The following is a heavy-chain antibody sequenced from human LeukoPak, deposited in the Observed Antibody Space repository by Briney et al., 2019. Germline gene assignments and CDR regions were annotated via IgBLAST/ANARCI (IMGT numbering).Heavy chain of an antibody. V-gene: IGHV4-59*12. D-gene: IGHD6-13*01. CDR2: IYYSGST. J-gene: IGHJ4*02. Sequence: SETLSLTCTVSGGSISIYYWSWIRQPPGKGLDWIGYIYYSGSTNYNPSLKSRVTMSVDTSKNQFSLKLSSVTAADTAVYYCARDHDSWRSDYWGQGTLVTVSS. CDR3: ARDHDSWRSDY. CDR1: GGSISIYY.